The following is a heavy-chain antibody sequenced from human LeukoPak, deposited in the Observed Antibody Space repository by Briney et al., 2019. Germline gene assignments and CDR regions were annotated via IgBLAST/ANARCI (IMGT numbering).Heavy chain of an antibody. V-gene: IGHV4-59*01. CDR3: ARYSGSYDFFDY. D-gene: IGHD1-26*01. CDR2: VYYSGST. Sequence: PSETLSLTCTVSGGSISSYYWSWIRQPPGKRLEWIGYVYYSGSTNYNPSLKSRVTMSIDTSKKQFSLKLSSVTAADTAVYYCARYSGSYDFFDYWGQGSLVTVSS. CDR1: GGSISSYY. J-gene: IGHJ4*02.